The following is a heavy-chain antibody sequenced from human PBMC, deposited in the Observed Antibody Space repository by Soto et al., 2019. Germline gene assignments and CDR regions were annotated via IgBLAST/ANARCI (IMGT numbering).Heavy chain of an antibody. J-gene: IGHJ6*02. D-gene: IGHD2-2*01. V-gene: IGHV3-30-3*01. CDR1: GFTFSSYA. Sequence: PGGSLRLSCAASGFTFSSYAMHWVRQAPGKGLEWVAVMSYDGSNKYYADSVKGRFTISRDISKNTLYLQMTSLRPEDTAVYYCARDHGLVPLSCNGLDFWGQGTTVTVSS. CDR2: MSYDGSNK. CDR3: ARDHGLVPLSCNGLDF.